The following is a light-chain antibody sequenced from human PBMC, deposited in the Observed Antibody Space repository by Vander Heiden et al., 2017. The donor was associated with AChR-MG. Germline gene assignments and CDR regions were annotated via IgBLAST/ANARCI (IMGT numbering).Light chain of an antibody. V-gene: IGKV1-8*01. J-gene: IGKJ3*01. CDR2: AAS. CDR1: PAISTY. CDR3: QHYYTYPFT. Sequence: AIRMTPSPSSFSASTGDRVTITFRASPAISTYLAWYQQKPWKAPKLLIYAASTLQTGVPSGFSGSGSGTDFTLTISCLQSEDFATYYCQHYYTYPFTFGPGTKVDIK.